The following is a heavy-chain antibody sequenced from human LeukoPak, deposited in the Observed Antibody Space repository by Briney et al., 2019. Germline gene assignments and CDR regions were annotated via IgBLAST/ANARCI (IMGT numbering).Heavy chain of an antibody. CDR1: GFTFSSYA. CDR2: ISGSGGST. Sequence: GGSLRLSCAASGFTFSSYAMSWVRQAPGKGLEWVSAISGSGGSTYYADSVKGRFTISRDNSKNTLYLQMNSLRAEVTAVYYCAKSYSSSWYGKGDYYYYGMDVWGQGTTVTVSS. V-gene: IGHV3-23*01. D-gene: IGHD6-13*01. J-gene: IGHJ6*02. CDR3: AKSYSSSWYGKGDYYYYGMDV.